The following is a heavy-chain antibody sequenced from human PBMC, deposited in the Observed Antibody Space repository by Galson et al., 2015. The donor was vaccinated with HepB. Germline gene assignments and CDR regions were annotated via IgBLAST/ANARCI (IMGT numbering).Heavy chain of an antibody. CDR2: IYYSGGT. D-gene: IGHD3-10*01. CDR3: ARVSGGYFFDN. CDR1: GFTFSDHY. Sequence: LRLSCAVSGFTFSDHYMDWVRQPPGKGLEWIATIYYSGGTFYNPSLESRVTISVDTSTNQFSLRLSSVTAAVTAVFYCARVSGGYFFDNWGQGTLVTVSS. J-gene: IGHJ4*02. V-gene: IGHV4-38-2*01.